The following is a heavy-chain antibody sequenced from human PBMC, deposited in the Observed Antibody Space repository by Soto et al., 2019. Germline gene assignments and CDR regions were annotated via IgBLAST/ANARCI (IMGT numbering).Heavy chain of an antibody. CDR3: ASQGYCSGGSCYSGTFDI. Sequence: ASVKVSCKASEYTFTYRYLHWVRQAPGQALEWMGWITPFNGNTNYAQKFQDRVTITRDRSMSTAYMELSSLRSEDTAMYYCASQGYCSGGSCYSGTFDIWGQGTMVTVSS. J-gene: IGHJ3*02. V-gene: IGHV1-45*02. CDR1: EYTFTYRY. CDR2: ITPFNGNT. D-gene: IGHD2-15*01.